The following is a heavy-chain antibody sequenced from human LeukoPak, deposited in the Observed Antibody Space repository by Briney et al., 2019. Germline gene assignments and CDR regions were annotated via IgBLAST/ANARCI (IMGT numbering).Heavy chain of an antibody. CDR3: ARSYGDYGGDY. CDR1: GFTFSSYS. Sequence: GGSLRLSCTASGFTFSSYSMNWVRQSPGKGLEWVSSISSVTSYIDYADSVKGRFTISRDNAKNSLYLQMNSLRAKDTAVYYCARSYGDYGGDYWGQGTLVTVSS. D-gene: IGHD4-17*01. CDR2: ISSVTSYI. J-gene: IGHJ4*02. V-gene: IGHV3-21*01.